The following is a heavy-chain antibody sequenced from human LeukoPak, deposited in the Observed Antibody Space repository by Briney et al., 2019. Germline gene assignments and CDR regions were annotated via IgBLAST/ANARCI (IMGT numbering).Heavy chain of an antibody. CDR3: ARHWETSSWYVDY. J-gene: IGHJ4*02. V-gene: IGHV4-59*08. CDR2: IYYSGST. Sequence: SETLSLTCTVSGGSIASYYWSWIRQPPGKGLEWIGYIYYSGSTTYNPSLKSRVTISVDTSKNQFSLKLSSVTAADTAVYYCARHWETSSWYVDYWGQGTLVTVSS. CDR1: GGSIASYY. D-gene: IGHD6-13*01.